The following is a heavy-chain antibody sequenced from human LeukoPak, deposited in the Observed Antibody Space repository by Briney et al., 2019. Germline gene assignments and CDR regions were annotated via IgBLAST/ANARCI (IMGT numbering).Heavy chain of an antibody. CDR3: ASSEWEPRGMAIDY. CDR2: IYTSGST. CDR1: GDSISSGSYY. V-gene: IGHV4-61*02. Sequence: SQTLSLTCTVSGDSISSGSYYWSWIRQPAGKGLEWIGRIYTSGSTNYNPSLKSRVTISLDTSKNQFSLKVSAVTAADTAVYYCASSEWEPRGMAIDYWGQGTLVTVSS. J-gene: IGHJ4*02. D-gene: IGHD1-26*01.